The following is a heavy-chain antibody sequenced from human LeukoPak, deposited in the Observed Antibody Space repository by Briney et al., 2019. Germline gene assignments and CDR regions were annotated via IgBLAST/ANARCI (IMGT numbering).Heavy chain of an antibody. CDR3: ARGTASTGLDN. J-gene: IGHJ4*02. V-gene: IGHV3-74*01. CDR1: GFTFSSYW. Sequence: PGGSLRLSCAASGFTFSSYWMNWVRHAPGKGLVWVSRSNTDGSSTFYADSVKGRFTISRDNAKNTLYLQMNSLRAEDTAVYYCARGTASTGLDNWGQGTLVTVSS. CDR2: SNTDGSST. D-gene: IGHD1-1*01.